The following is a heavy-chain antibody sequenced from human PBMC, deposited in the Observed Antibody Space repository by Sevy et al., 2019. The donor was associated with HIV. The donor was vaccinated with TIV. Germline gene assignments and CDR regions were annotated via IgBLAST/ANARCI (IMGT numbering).Heavy chain of an antibody. D-gene: IGHD3-10*01. CDR1: GYTFIAHY. CDR3: ARVQRGGVPDY. Sequence: ASVKVSCTSSGYTFIAHYLHWVRLAPRQGLEWMGWINPESGDTRYTEKFQGRVTMTRDTSISTAYMEVITLRSDDTAVYFCARVQRGGVPDYWGQGTLVTVSS. CDR2: INPESGDT. V-gene: IGHV1-2*02. J-gene: IGHJ4*02.